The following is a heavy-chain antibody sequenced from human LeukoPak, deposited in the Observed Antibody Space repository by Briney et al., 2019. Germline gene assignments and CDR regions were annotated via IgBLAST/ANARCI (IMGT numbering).Heavy chain of an antibody. V-gene: IGHV4-39*07. J-gene: IGHJ4*02. CDR2: IYYSGST. D-gene: IGHD3-10*01. CDR1: GGSISSSSYY. CDR3: ASGKLWFGELVAEYFDY. Sequence: SETLSLTCTVSGGSISSSSYYWGWIRQPPGKGLEWIGSIYYSGSTYYNPPLKSRVTISVDTSKNQFSLKLSSVTAADTAVYYCASGKLWFGELVAEYFDYWGQGTLVTVSS.